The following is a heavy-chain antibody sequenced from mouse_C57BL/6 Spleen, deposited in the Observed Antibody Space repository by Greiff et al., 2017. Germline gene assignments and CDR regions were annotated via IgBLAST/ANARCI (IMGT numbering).Heavy chain of an antibody. CDR1: GFTFSDYG. D-gene: IGHD2-4*01. CDR2: ISSGSSTI. CDR3: ARDDYDVYWYFDV. Sequence: EVMLVESGGGLVKPGGSLQLSCAASGFTFSDYGMHWVRQAPEKGLEWVAYISSGSSTIYYADTVKGRFTISRDNAKNTLFLQMTSLRSEDTAMYYCARDDYDVYWYFDVWGTGTTVTVSS. J-gene: IGHJ1*03. V-gene: IGHV5-17*01.